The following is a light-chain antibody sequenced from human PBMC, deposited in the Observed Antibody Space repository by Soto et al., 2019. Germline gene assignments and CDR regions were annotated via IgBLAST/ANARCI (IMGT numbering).Light chain of an antibody. CDR1: SSNIGAGYD. CDR2: GNS. V-gene: IGLV1-40*01. J-gene: IGLJ3*02. CDR3: QSYDSSLSAL. Sequence: QSVLTQPPSVSGAPGQRVTISCTGSSSNIGAGYDVHWYQQLPGTAPKLLIYGNSNRPSGVPDRFSGSKSGTSASLAITGLQAEDEAEDYCQSYDSSLSALFGGGTKLTVL.